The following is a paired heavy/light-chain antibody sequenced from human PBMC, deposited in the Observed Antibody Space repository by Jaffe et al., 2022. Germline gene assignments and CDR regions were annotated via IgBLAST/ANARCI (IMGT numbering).Heavy chain of an antibody. V-gene: IGHV4-39*01. J-gene: IGHJ3*02. CDR3: ARHLVRYCSGGSCSAETPDAFDI. D-gene: IGHD2-15*01. CDR1: GGSISSSSYY. CDR2: IYYSGST. Sequence: QLQLQESGPGLVKPSETLSLTCTVSGGSISSSSYYWGWIRQPPGKGLEWIGSIYYSGSTYYNPSLKSRVTISVDTSKNQFSLKLSSVTAADTAVYYCARHLVRYCSGGSCSAETPDAFDIWGQGTMVTVSS.
Light chain of an antibody. Sequence: DIQLTQSPSFLSASVGDRVTITCRASQGISSYLAWYQQKPGKAPKLLIYAASTLQSGVPSRFSGSGSGTEFTLTISSLQPEDFATYYCQQLNSYPITFGQGTRLEIK. CDR2: AAS. CDR3: QQLNSYPIT. J-gene: IGKJ5*01. V-gene: IGKV1-9*01. CDR1: QGISSY.